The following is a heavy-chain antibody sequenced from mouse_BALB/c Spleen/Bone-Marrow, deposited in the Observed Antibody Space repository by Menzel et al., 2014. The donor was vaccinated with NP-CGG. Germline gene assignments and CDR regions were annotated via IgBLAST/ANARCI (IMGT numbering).Heavy chain of an antibody. CDR1: GFTFTDYY. Sequence: EVQLQQSGGGLVQPGGSLRLSCATSGFTFTDYYMNWVRQPPGKALEWLGFIRNNANGYTTEYSASVKGRFTISRDNSQTILYLQMNTLRAEDSATYNCARDNWDRAMDYWGQGTSVTVSA. CDR3: ARDNWDRAMDY. CDR2: IRNNANGYTT. V-gene: IGHV7-3*02. D-gene: IGHD4-1*01. J-gene: IGHJ4*01.